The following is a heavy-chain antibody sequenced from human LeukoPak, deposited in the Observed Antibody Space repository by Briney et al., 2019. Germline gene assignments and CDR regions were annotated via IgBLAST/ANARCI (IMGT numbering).Heavy chain of an antibody. CDR1: GYTFTSYG. CDR3: ATITIFGVVNQHAPLDH. V-gene: IGHV1-18*01. CDR2: ISAYNGNT. Sequence: ASVKVSCKASGYTFTSYGISWVRQAPGQGLEWMGWISAYNGNTNYAQKLQGRVTMTTDTSTSTAYMELRSLRSDDTAVYYCATITIFGVVNQHAPLDHWGQGTLVTVSS. J-gene: IGHJ4*02. D-gene: IGHD3-3*01.